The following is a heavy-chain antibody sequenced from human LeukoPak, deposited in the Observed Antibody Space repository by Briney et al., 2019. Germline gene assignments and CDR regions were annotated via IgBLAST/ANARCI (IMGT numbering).Heavy chain of an antibody. Sequence: ASVKVSCKVSGGTFSTYAINWVRQAPGQGLEWMGGIIPIFGSVNYAQRFQGRVTMTRDTSTMTVYMELTSLRSEDTAVYYCVRERERGTYFIWGQGTLVTVSS. CDR3: VRERERGTYFI. J-gene: IGHJ4*02. V-gene: IGHV1-69*05. CDR1: GGTFSTYA. D-gene: IGHD3-10*01. CDR2: IIPIFGSV.